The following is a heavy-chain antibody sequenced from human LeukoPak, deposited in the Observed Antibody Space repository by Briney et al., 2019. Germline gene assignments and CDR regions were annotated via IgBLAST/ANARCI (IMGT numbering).Heavy chain of an antibody. V-gene: IGHV1-18*01. CDR3: ARGGLWLQYQLPLSY. CDR1: GYTFTSYG. CDR2: ISAYNSNT. J-gene: IGHJ4*02. Sequence: GASVKVSCKASGYTFTSYGINWVRQAPGQGLEWMGWISAYNSNTHYAQKLQGRVTMTTDTSTSTAYMELRSLRSDDTAVYYCARGGLWLQYQLPLSYWGQGTLVTVSS. D-gene: IGHD2-2*01.